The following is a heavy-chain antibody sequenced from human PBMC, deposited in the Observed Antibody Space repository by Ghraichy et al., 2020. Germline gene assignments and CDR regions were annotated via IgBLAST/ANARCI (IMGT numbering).Heavy chain of an antibody. Sequence: ASVKVSCKASGYTFTGHYLHWLRQAPGRGFEWMGWLHPNTGGTSYSERFLGRIIMTRDTSTNTAYMELSRLQSDDTALYYCARDDDYITPTDHWGQGTLVTVSS. CDR2: LHPNTGGT. CDR3: ARDDDYITPTDH. CDR1: GYTFTGHY. D-gene: IGHD4-11*01. J-gene: IGHJ4*02. V-gene: IGHV1-2*02.